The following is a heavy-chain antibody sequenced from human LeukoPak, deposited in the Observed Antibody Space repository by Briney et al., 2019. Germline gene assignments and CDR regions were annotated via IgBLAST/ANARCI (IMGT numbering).Heavy chain of an antibody. V-gene: IGHV3-20*04. CDR3: ARESGLLWFGEP. CDR1: GFTFDDYG. Sequence: SGGSLRLSCAASGFTFDDYGMSWVRQAPGKGLEWVPGINWNGGRTGYADSVKGRFTISRDNAKNSLYLQMNSLRDEDTAVYYCARESGLLWFGEPWGQGTLVTVSS. CDR2: INWNGGRT. J-gene: IGHJ5*02. D-gene: IGHD3-10*01.